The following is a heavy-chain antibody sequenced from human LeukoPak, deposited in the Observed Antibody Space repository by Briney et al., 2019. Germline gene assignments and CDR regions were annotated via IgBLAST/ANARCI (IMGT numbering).Heavy chain of an antibody. D-gene: IGHD3-10*02. J-gene: IGHJ6*04. CDR3: AELGITMIGGV. CDR1: GFTFSSYE. V-gene: IGHV3-48*03. CDR2: ISSSGSTI. Sequence: GGSLRLSCAASGFTFSSYEMNWVRQAPGKGLEWVSYISSSGSTIYYADSVKGRFTISRGNAKNSLYLQMNSLRAEDTAVYYCAELGITMIGGVWGKGTTITISS.